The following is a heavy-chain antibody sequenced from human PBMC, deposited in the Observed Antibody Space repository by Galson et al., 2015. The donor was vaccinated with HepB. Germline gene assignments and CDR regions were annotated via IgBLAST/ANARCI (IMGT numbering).Heavy chain of an antibody. CDR3: AKGYGLFDS. CDR2: ISGNGDST. J-gene: IGHJ5*01. D-gene: IGHD5-18*01. CDR1: GFALDTHA. V-gene: IGHV3-23*01. Sequence: SLRLSCAASGFALDTHAMSWVRQAPGRGLEWISGISGNGDSTFYADSVKGRFTASRDNSNNMLYLQMNSLRAEDAGLYFCAKGYGLFDSWGQGILVTVSS.